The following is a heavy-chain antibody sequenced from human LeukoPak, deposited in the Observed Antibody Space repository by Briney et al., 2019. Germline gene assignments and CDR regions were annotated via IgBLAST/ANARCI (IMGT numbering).Heavy chain of an antibody. V-gene: IGHV3-23*01. CDR1: GFTFSSYA. CDR2: ISGSGGST. Sequence: GGSLRLSCAASGFTFSSYAMSWVRQAPGKGLEWVSAISGSGGSTYYADSVKGRFTISRDNSKNTLYLQMNSLRAEDTAVYYCICPFHQLLWRRHDAFDIWGQGTMVTVSS. CDR3: ICPFHQLLWRRHDAFDI. J-gene: IGHJ3*02. D-gene: IGHD2-2*01.